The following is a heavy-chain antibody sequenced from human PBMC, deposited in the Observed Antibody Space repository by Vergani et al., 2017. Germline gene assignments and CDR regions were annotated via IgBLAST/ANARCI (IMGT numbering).Heavy chain of an antibody. CDR2: ISSSGGST. Sequence: QVQLVESGGGLVKPGGSLRLSCAASGFTFSDYYMSWIRQAPGKGLEWVSYISSSGGSTYYADSVKGRFTISRDNSKNTLYLQMNSLRAEDTAVYYCAKIEDGWHPYYYYGMDVWGQGTTVTVSS. J-gene: IGHJ6*02. CDR3: AKIEDGWHPYYYYGMDV. V-gene: IGHV3-11*01. D-gene: IGHD5-24*01. CDR1: GFTFSDYY.